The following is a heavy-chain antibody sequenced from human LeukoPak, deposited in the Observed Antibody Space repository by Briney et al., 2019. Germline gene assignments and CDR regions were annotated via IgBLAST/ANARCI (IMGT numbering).Heavy chain of an antibody. CDR1: GYSISSGYY. CDR3: ARVYNWNSSGLGAPRD. CDR2: IYHSGST. D-gene: IGHD1-7*01. Sequence: SETLSLTCTVSGYSISSGYYWGWIRQPPGKGLEWIGSIYHSGSTYYNPSLKSRVTISVDTSKNQFSLKLSSVTAADTAVYYCARVYNWNSSGLGAPRDWGRGTQVTVSS. V-gene: IGHV4-38-2*02. J-gene: IGHJ4*02.